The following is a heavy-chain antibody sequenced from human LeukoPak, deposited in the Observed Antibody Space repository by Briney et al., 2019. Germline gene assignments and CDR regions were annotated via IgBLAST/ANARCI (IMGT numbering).Heavy chain of an antibody. D-gene: IGHD3-9*01. CDR3: ARVRLDILTGPGAFDI. CDR1: GFTFSNHG. V-gene: IGHV3-48*04. CDR2: ISSSSSTI. Sequence: PGGTLRLSCAASGFTFSNHGMNWVRQAPGKGLEWVSYISSSSSTIYYADSVKGRFTISRDNAKNTLYLQMNSLRAEDTAVYYCARVRLDILTGPGAFDIWGQGTMVTVSS. J-gene: IGHJ3*02.